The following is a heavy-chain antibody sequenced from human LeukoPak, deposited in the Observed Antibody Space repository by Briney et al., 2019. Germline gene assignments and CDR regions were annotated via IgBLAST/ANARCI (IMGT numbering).Heavy chain of an antibody. V-gene: IGHV3-23*01. D-gene: IGHD3-10*01. J-gene: IGHJ4*02. Sequence: GGSLRLSCAASGFTFSSYAMSWVRQAPGKGLEWVSAISGSGGSTYYADSVKGRFTISRDNSKNTLYLQMNSLRAEDTAVYYCAKSPIPSLLWFGELSYYFDYWGQGTLVTVSP. CDR2: ISGSGGST. CDR3: AKSPIPSLLWFGELSYYFDY. CDR1: GFTFSSYA.